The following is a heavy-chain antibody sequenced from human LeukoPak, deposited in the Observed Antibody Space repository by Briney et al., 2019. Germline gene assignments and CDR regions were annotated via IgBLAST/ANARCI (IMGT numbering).Heavy chain of an antibody. CDR1: GFNFSSYG. Sequence: PGGSLRLSCAASGFNFSSYGMHWVRQAPGKGLEWVAVIWYDGSNKYYADSVKGRFTISRDNSKNTLYLQMNSLRAEDTAVYYCARPGYSYGYYFDYWGQGTLVTVSS. D-gene: IGHD5-18*01. V-gene: IGHV3-33*01. CDR3: ARPGYSYGYYFDY. CDR2: IWYDGSNK. J-gene: IGHJ4*02.